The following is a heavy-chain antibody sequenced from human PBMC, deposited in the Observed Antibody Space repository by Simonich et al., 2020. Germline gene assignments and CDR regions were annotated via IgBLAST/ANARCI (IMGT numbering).Heavy chain of an antibody. Sequence: QVQLVQSGAEVKKPGASVKVSCKASGYTFTGNYLHWVRQAPGQGLVWMGWDKPNSGGTNYAQKLQGRVTRTRDTSISTAYMELSRLRSDDTAVYYCARVRFEAFDIWGQGTMVTVSS. CDR1: GYTFTGNY. V-gene: IGHV1-2*02. J-gene: IGHJ3*02. CDR3: ARVRFEAFDI. CDR2: DKPNSGGT.